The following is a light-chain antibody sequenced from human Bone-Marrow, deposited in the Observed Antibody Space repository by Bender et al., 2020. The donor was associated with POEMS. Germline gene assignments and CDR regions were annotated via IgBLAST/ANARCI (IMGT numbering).Light chain of an antibody. J-gene: IGLJ1*01. CDR2: YVS. CDR1: SGDVGGFSF. Sequence: QSALTQPRSVSGPPGQSVTISCTGSSGDVGGFSFVSWYQQHPGEAPKLIIYYVSQRPSGVPDRFSGSKSGNTASLTISGLQAEDEADYYCCSYADTAYVFGTGTKVTVL. V-gene: IGLV2-11*01. CDR3: CSYADTAYV.